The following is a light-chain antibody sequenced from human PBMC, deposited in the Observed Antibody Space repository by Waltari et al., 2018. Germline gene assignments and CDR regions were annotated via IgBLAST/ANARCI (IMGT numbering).Light chain of an antibody. CDR1: SSDVGGYNR. J-gene: IGLJ2*01. V-gene: IGLV2-18*02. CDR3: TSYTSSGTLL. CDR2: EVT. Sequence: QSALTQPPSVSGSPGQSVTISCTGTSSDVGGYNRVSWYQQPPGTAPNLMIYEVTYRPPGVPSRFSGSKSGNTASLTISGLQAEDEADYYCTSYTSSGTLLFGGGTKLTVL.